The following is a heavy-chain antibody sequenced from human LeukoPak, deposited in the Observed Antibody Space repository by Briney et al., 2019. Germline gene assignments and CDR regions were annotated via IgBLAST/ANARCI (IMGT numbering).Heavy chain of an antibody. V-gene: IGHV3-74*01. CDR2: IDNDGSST. Sequence: PGGSLRLSCAASGFRFSGYWMYWVRQTPEKGLVWLSHIDNDGSSTDYADSVKGRFTVSRDNTKNMLYLQMNSLRVEDTALYFCTRDFWGIDTWGQGTLVTVSS. D-gene: IGHD3-16*01. CDR1: GFRFSGYW. J-gene: IGHJ5*02. CDR3: TRDFWGIDT.